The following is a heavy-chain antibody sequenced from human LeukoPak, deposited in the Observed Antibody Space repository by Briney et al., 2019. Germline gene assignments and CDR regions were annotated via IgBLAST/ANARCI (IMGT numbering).Heavy chain of an antibody. CDR1: GYTFSDYF. Sequence: ASVKLSCKASGYTFSDYFMHWGRHAPGQGLEWRGWIIPMTGGTPYAQTFQGRVTMTRDMPIHTAYMDLSRLRSDDTAVYYCTRAYEYGWFDPWGQGSLVIVSS. CDR2: IIPMTGGT. V-gene: IGHV1-2*02. CDR3: TRAYEYGWFDP. J-gene: IGHJ5*02. D-gene: IGHD3-16*01.